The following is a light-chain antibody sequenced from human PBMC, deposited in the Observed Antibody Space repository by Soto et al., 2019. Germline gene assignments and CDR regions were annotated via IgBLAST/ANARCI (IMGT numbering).Light chain of an antibody. Sequence: LTQAPPPIRSPGQSLPISLPGNNKEFGCYNYVSWYQQHPGKAPKLMIYEVSKRPSGVPDRFSGSKSGNTASLTVSGLQAEDEADYYCSSYAGSNNFYVFGTGTKVTVL. CDR3: SSYAGSNNFYV. V-gene: IGLV2-8*01. CDR1: NKEFGCYNY. J-gene: IGLJ1*01. CDR2: EVS.